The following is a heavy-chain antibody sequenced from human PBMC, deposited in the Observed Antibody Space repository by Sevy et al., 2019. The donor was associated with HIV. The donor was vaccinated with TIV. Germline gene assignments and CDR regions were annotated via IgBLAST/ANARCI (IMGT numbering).Heavy chain of an antibody. CDR1: GFTFSSYA. V-gene: IGHV3-23*01. CDR3: AKGDSTFYGMDV. D-gene: IGHD6-13*01. Sequence: GGSLRLSCAASGFTFSSYAIHWVRQAPGKGLEWVSAISGSAGSTYYADSVKGRFTISRDNSKNTLYLQMNSLRVEDTAVYYCAKGDSTFYGMDVWGQGTTVTVSS. CDR2: ISGSAGST. J-gene: IGHJ6*02.